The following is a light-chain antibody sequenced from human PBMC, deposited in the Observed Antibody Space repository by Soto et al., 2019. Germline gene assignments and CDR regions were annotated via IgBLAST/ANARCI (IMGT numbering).Light chain of an antibody. CDR2: AAS. J-gene: IGKJ1*01. CDR1: QGIISY. CDR3: QQYYSYPRA. Sequence: AIRMTQSPSSLSASTGDRVTITCRASQGIISYLAWYQQKPGKAPKLLIYAASTLQSGVPPRFSGSGSGTDFTLTVSRLQSEDFATYYCQQYYSYPRAFGQGTKVEIK. V-gene: IGKV1-8*01.